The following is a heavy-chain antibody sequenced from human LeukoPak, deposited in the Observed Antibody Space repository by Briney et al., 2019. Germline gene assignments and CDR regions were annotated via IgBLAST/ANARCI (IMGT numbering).Heavy chain of an antibody. J-gene: IGHJ3*02. Sequence: ASVKVSCKASGGTFISYAISGVRQAPGQGLEGMGGIVPIFGTANYAQKFQGRVTIATDESTSTAYVELSSLRSEDTAVYYCARNYDPADAFDIWGQGTMVTVSS. V-gene: IGHV1-69*05. CDR2: IVPIFGTA. CDR1: GGTFISYA. D-gene: IGHD3-3*01. CDR3: ARNYDPADAFDI.